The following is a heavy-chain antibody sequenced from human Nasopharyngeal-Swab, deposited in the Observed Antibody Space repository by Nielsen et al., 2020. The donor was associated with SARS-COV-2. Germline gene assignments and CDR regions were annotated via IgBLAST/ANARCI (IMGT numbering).Heavy chain of an antibody. CDR3: AKDGGGWYTSGWYYFDS. V-gene: IGHV3-23*01. Sequence: GESLKISCAASGFTFDNYAMSWVRQPPGRRLEWVSSISGSGSNTYYRDSVKGRFTISRDNSQNTLYLQMNSLRAEDTALYYCAKDGGGWYTSGWYYFDSWGQQILVTVSS. D-gene: IGHD6-19*01. CDR2: ISGSGSNT. J-gene: IGHJ4*02. CDR1: GFTFDNYA.